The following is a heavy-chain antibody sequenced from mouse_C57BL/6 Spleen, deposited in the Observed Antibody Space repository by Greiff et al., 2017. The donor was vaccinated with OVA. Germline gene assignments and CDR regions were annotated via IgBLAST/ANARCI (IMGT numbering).Heavy chain of an antibody. CDR2: ISDGGSYT. V-gene: IGHV5-4*01. J-gene: IGHJ1*03. Sequence: EVKVEESGGGLVKPGGSLKLSCAASGFTFSSYAMSWVRQTPEKRLEWVATISDGGSYTYYPDNVKGRFTISRDNAKNNLYLQMSHLKSEDTAMYYWARDGGSSPGYWYFDVWGTGTTVTVSS. CDR1: GFTFSSYA. CDR3: ARDGGSSPGYWYFDV. D-gene: IGHD1-1*01.